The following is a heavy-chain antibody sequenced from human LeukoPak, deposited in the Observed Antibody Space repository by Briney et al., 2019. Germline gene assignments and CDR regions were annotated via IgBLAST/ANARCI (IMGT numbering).Heavy chain of an antibody. V-gene: IGHV4-59*08. CDR1: GGSISSYY. CDR2: IYYSGST. J-gene: IGHJ4*02. D-gene: IGHD1-26*01. CDR3: ARSFSEKFYFES. Sequence: SETLSLTCTVSGGSISSYYWSWIRQPPGKGLEWIGYIYYSGSTNYNPSLKSRVAMSLDTSKNQVSLYLTSVTAADTAMYFCARSFSEKFYFESWGQGTLVTVSS.